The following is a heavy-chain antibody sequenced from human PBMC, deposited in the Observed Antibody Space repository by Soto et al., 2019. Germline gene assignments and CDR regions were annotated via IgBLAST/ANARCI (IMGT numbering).Heavy chain of an antibody. V-gene: IGHV4-59*01. Sequence: SETLSLTCTVSGGSISNYYWSWIRQPPGKGLEWIGYISYSGSTTYNPSLKSRVTISVDTSKNQFSLKLSSVTAADTALYYCARGPNYDFWSGYFRGWGQGTLVTVSS. J-gene: IGHJ4*02. D-gene: IGHD3-3*01. CDR1: GGSISNYY. CDR3: ARGPNYDFWSGYFRG. CDR2: ISYSGST.